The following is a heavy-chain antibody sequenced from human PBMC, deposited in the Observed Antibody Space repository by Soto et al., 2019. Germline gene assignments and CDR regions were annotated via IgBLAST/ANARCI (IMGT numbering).Heavy chain of an antibody. CDR1: GFTFSTYS. J-gene: IGHJ4*02. V-gene: IGHV3-48*02. Sequence: GGSLRLSCAASGFTFSTYSMNWVRQAPGKGLEWVSYISSSSSTIYYADSVKGRFTISRDNAKNSLYLQMNSLRDEDTAVYYCARTDYYYDRSGYRHYFNYWGQGTLVTVSS. D-gene: IGHD3-22*01. CDR3: ARTDYYYDRSGYRHYFNY. CDR2: ISSSSSTI.